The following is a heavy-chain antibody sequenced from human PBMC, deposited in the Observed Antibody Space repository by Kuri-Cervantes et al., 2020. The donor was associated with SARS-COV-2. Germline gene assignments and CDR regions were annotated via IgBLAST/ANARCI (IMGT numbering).Heavy chain of an antibody. D-gene: IGHD2-21*01. V-gene: IGHV3-48*03. Sequence: GESLKISCAASGFTFSSCEMNWVRQAPGKGLEWVSYISSSGSTIYYADSVKGRFTISRDNAKNSLYLQMNSLRAEDTAVYYCARELLLDYWGQGTLVTVSS. CDR3: ARELLLDY. J-gene: IGHJ4*02. CDR2: ISSSGSTI. CDR1: GFTFSSCE.